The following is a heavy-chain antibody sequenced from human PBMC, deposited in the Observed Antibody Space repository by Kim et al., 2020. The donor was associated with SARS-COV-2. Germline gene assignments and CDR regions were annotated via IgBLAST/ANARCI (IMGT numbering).Heavy chain of an antibody. J-gene: IGHJ4*02. CDR1: GFTFSSYA. Sequence: GGSLRLSCAASGFTFSSYAMHWVRQAPGKGLEWVAVISYDGSNKYYADSVKGRFTISRDNSKNTLYLQMNSLRAEDTAVYYCARDRGVAMIVVVPGFRDWGQGTLVTVSS. CDR3: ARDRGVAMIVVVPGFRD. D-gene: IGHD3-22*01. V-gene: IGHV3-30-3*01. CDR2: ISYDGSNK.